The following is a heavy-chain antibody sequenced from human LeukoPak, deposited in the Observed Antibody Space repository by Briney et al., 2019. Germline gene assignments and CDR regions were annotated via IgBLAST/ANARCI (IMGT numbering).Heavy chain of an antibody. CDR3: AREGLLWFGELLFNWFDP. J-gene: IGHJ5*02. Sequence: GASVKVSCKASGYTFTGYYMHGVRQAPGQGLEGMGWINPNSGGTNYAQKFQGRVTMTRDTSISTAYMELSRLRSDDTAVYYCAREGLLWFGELLFNWFDPWGQGTLVTVSS. D-gene: IGHD3-10*01. V-gene: IGHV1-2*02. CDR1: GYTFTGYY. CDR2: INPNSGGT.